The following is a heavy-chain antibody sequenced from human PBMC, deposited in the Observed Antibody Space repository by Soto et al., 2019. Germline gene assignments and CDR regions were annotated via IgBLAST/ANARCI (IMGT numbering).Heavy chain of an antibody. V-gene: IGHV1-69*06. CDR3: ARDRDYDDYAADNWFDP. CDR1: GGTFSSYA. J-gene: IGHJ5*02. CDR2: IIPIFGTA. Sequence: QVQLVQSGAEVKKPGSSVKVSCKASGGTFSSYAISWVRQAPGQGLEWMGGIIPIFGTANYAQKFQGRVTITADKSTSTAYMELSSLRSEDTAMYYCARDRDYDDYAADNWFDPWGQGTLVTVSS. D-gene: IGHD4-17*01.